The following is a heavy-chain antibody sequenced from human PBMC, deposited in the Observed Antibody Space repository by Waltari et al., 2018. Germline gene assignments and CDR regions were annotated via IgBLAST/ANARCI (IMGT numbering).Heavy chain of an antibody. CDR3: ASSGYSSSWYAGYFQH. V-gene: IGHV3-53*01. J-gene: IGHJ1*01. CDR2: IYSGGST. Sequence: EVQLVESGGGLIQPGGSLRLSCAASGFTVSSNYMSWVRQAPGKGLEWVSVIYSGGSTYDADSVKGRFTISRDNSKNTLYLQMNSLRAEDTAVYYCASSGYSSSWYAGYFQHWGQGTLVTVSS. CDR1: GFTVSSNY. D-gene: IGHD6-13*01.